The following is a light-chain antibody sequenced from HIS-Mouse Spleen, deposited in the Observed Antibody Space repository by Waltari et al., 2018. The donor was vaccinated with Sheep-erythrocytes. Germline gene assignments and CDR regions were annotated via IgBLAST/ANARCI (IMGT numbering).Light chain of an antibody. Sequence: SYELTQPPSVSVSPGQTARTTCSGDALPKNSAYWYQQKSGQAPVLVIYEDSKRPSGIPERFSGSSSGTMATLTISVAQVEDEADYYCYSTDSSGNHRVFGGGTKLTVL. J-gene: IGLJ2*01. V-gene: IGLV3-10*01. CDR3: YSTDSSGNHRV. CDR2: EDS. CDR1: ALPKNS.